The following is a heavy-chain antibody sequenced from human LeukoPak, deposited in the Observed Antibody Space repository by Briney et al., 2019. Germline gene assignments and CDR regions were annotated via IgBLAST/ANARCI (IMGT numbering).Heavy chain of an antibody. J-gene: IGHJ5*02. CDR2: IYYSGST. Sequence: SDTLSLTCTVSGGSISSYYWSWIRQPPGKGLEWIGYIYYSGSTNYNPSLKSRVTISVDTSKNQFSLKLSSVTAAGTAVYYCARSPILPGQVVPAWFDPWGQGTLVTVSS. D-gene: IGHD2-15*01. CDR1: GGSISSYY. CDR3: ARSPILPGQVVPAWFDP. V-gene: IGHV4-59*08.